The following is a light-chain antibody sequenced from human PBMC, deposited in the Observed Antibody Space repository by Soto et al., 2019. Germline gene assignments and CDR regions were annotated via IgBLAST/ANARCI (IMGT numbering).Light chain of an antibody. V-gene: IGLV2-8*01. Sequence: QSALTQPPSASGSPGQSVTISCTGTSSDVGAYIFVSWYQQHPDKAPKLMVYDVNRRPPGVPDRFFGSKSGNTASLTVSGLQAEDEADYYCVSFAGGTYVFGTGTKLTVL. CDR3: VSFAGGTYV. CDR2: DVN. CDR1: SSDVGAYIF. J-gene: IGLJ1*01.